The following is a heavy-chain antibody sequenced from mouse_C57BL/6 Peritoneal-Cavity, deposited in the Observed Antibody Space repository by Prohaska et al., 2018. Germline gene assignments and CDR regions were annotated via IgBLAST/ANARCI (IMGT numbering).Heavy chain of an antibody. Sequence: QVQLQQSGAELVKPGASVKISCKASGYAFSSYWMNWVKQRPGKGLEWIGQIYPGDGDTNYNGKFKGKATLTADKSPSTAYMQLSILTSEDSAVYFCEGWRGYDPEYFSVWGTGTTFTVSS. J-gene: IGHJ1*03. V-gene: IGHV1-80*01. D-gene: IGHD2-3*01. CDR2: IYPGDGDT. CDR1: GYAFSSYW. CDR3: EGWRGYDPEYFSV.